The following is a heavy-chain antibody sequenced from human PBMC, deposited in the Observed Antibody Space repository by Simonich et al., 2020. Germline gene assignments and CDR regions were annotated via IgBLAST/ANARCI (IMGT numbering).Heavy chain of an antibody. V-gene: IGHV4-34*01. CDR2: INHSGST. Sequence: QVQLQQWGAGLLKPSETLSLTCAVSGGSFSGYYWSWIRQPPGKGLEWIGEINHSGSTNYNPSLKSRVTISVDTSKNQFSLKLSSVTAADTAVYYCARVGGPDAFDIWGQGTMVTVSS. CDR3: ARVGGPDAFDI. CDR1: GGSFSGYY. J-gene: IGHJ3*02. D-gene: IGHD1-26*01.